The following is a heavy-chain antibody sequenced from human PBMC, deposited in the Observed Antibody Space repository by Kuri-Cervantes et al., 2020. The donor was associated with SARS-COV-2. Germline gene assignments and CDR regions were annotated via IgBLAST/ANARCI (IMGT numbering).Heavy chain of an antibody. CDR1: GFSFSNYE. CDR2: IGTAGDT. D-gene: IGHD3-10*01. J-gene: IGHJ5*02. Sequence: GGSLRLSCASSGFSFSNYEMNWVRQPPGKGLEWVSAIGTAGDTYYPGSVKGRFTISRENAKNALYLQMNSLRAEDTAVYYCARGGITMVRGVPNNWFDPWGQGTLVTVSS. V-gene: IGHV3-13*01. CDR3: ARGGITMVRGVPNNWFDP.